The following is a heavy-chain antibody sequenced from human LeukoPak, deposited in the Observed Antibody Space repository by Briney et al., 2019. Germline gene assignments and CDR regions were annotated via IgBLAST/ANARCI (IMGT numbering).Heavy chain of an antibody. CDR1: GFTFSDYY. Sequence: GGSLRLSCAASGFTFSDYYMSWVRQAPGKGLEWVGRIKSKTDGGTTDYAAPVKGRFTISRDDSKNTLYLQMNSLRAEDTAVYYCARGGVLYSSSWYYFDYWGQGTLVTVSS. D-gene: IGHD6-13*01. CDR3: ARGGVLYSSSWYYFDY. CDR2: IKSKTDGGTT. V-gene: IGHV3-15*01. J-gene: IGHJ4*02.